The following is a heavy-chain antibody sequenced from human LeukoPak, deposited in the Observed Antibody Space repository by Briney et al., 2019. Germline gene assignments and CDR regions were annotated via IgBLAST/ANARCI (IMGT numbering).Heavy chain of an antibody. D-gene: IGHD3-9*01. J-gene: IGHJ4*02. CDR3: AKDQDDYDILTGPLDY. V-gene: IGHV3-23*01. CDR2: ISSSGTTI. Sequence: PGGSLRLSCAASGFTFSSYAMSWVRQAPGKGLEWVSYISSSGTTIYYADSVKGRFTISRDNSKNTLYLQMNSLRAEDTAVYYCAKDQDDYDILTGPLDYWGQGTLVTVSS. CDR1: GFTFSSYA.